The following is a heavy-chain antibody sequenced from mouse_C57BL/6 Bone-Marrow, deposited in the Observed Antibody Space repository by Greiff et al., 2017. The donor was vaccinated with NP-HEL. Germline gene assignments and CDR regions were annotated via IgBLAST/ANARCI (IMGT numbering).Heavy chain of an antibody. D-gene: IGHD1-1*01. CDR1: GFTFSDYG. V-gene: IGHV5-17*01. J-gene: IGHJ1*03. CDR3: ARDYGSSYWYFDV. Sequence: EVMLVESGGGLVKPGGSLKLSCAASGFTFSDYGMHWVRQAPEKGLEWVAYISSGSSTIYYADTVTGRFTISRDNAKNTLFLQMTSLRSEDTAMYYCARDYGSSYWYFDVWGTGTTVTVSS. CDR2: ISSGSSTI.